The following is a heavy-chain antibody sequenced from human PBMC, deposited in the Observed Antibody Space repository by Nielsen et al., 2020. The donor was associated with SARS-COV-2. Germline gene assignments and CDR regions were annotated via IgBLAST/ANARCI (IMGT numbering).Heavy chain of an antibody. J-gene: IGHJ5*02. V-gene: IGHV5-51*01. D-gene: IGHD6-6*01. Sequence: GESLKISCTGSGYSFTIYWIGWVRQMPGKGLEWMGIIWPGDSDTKYSPSFQGQVTISADKSTSTAYLQWSSLKASDNAMYYCARRGTSSNLYFDTWGQGTLVTVSS. CDR2: IWPGDSDT. CDR3: ARRGTSSNLYFDT. CDR1: GYSFTIYW.